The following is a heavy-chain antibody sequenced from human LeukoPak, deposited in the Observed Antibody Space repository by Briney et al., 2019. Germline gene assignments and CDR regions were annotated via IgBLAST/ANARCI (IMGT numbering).Heavy chain of an antibody. CDR2: IYHSGNT. CDR3: ARPKYGNAAYFAL. D-gene: IGHD4-11*01. V-gene: IGHV4-38-2*01. J-gene: IGHJ2*01. CDR1: GYSISSGYY. Sequence: SETLSLTCAVSGYSISSGYYWGWIRQPPGKGLEWIGSIYHSGNTYYNPSLKSRVTISVDTSKNQFFLKVTSVTAADAAVYYCARPKYGNAAYFALWGRGALVTVSS.